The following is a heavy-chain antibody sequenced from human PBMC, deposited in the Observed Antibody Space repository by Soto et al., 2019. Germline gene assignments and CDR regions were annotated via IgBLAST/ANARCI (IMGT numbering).Heavy chain of an antibody. CDR3: ARESLYYYILTGYSNRGLEGFQL. J-gene: IGHJ1*01. Sequence: QTTGKGLEWIGYIYYSGSTNYNPSLKSRVTISVDTSKNQFSLKLSSVTAADTAVYYCARESLYYYILTGYSNRGLEGFQLCAQGTLGTGSS. D-gene: IGHD3-9*01. V-gene: IGHV4-59*01. CDR2: IYYSGST.